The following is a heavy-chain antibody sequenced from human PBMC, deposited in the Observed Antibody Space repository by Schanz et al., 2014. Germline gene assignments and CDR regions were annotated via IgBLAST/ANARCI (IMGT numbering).Heavy chain of an antibody. CDR1: GFTFSTHA. CDR3: ARDLPRTFLFDY. J-gene: IGHJ4*02. Sequence: DVHLLESGGGLVQPGGSLRLSCAASGFTFSTHAMSWVRQAPGKGLEWVSSISGDHRNTFYADSVKGRFTISRDNSKNTLYLQMDSLRAEDTAVYYCARDLPRTFLFDYWGQGTLVTVSS. V-gene: IGHV3-23*01. CDR2: ISGDHRNT.